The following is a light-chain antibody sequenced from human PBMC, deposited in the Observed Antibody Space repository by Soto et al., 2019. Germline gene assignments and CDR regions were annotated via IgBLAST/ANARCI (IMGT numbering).Light chain of an antibody. V-gene: IGKV3-11*01. J-gene: IGKJ2*01. Sequence: EIVLTQSPATLSLSPGERATLPFRARQSVSSYLAWYQQKPGQAPMLLINDASNRATAIPARFSGSGSGTDFTLTISSLEPEDFEVYYCQQRSNWPHTFCQGTKLEIK. CDR2: DAS. CDR3: QQRSNWPHT. CDR1: QSVSSY.